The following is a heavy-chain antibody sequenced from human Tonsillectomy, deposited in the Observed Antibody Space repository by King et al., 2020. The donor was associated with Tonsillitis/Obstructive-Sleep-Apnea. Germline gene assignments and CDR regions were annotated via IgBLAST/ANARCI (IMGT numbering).Heavy chain of an antibody. CDR2: ISSSSSYK. D-gene: IGHD4-17*01. CDR3: TLTVTGNYFDY. CDR1: GFTFSDYY. J-gene: IGHJ4*02. V-gene: IGHV3-11*05. Sequence: VQLVESGGGLVKPGGSLRLSCAASGFTFSDYYMSWIRQAQGKGLEWVSYISSSSSYKNYADSVKGRFTISRDNAKNSLYLQMNSLRAEDTAVYYCTLTVTGNYFDYWGQGTLVTVSS.